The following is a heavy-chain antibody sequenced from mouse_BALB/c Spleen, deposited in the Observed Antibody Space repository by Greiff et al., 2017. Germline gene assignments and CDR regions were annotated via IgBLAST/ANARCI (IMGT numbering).Heavy chain of an antibody. Sequence: DVKLVESGGGLVKPGGSLKLSCAASGFTFSDYYMYWVRQTPEKRLEWVATISDGGSYTYYPDSVKGRFTISRDNAKNNLYLQMSSLKSEDTAMYYCARDSTVVATRAMDYWGQGTSVTVSS. V-gene: IGHV5-4*02. J-gene: IGHJ4*01. D-gene: IGHD1-1*01. CDR2: ISDGGSYT. CDR1: GFTFSDYY. CDR3: ARDSTVVATRAMDY.